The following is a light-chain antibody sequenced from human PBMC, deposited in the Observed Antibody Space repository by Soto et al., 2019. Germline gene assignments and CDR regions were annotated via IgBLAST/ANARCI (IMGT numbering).Light chain of an antibody. Sequence: QSALTQPASVSGSPGQSITISCTGTSSDVGSYNIVSWYQQHPGKAPKLMIYEGSKRPSGVSNCFSGSKSGNTASLTISGLQAEDEADYYCCSSAGSSTHVVFGGGTKLTVL. V-gene: IGLV2-23*01. CDR2: EGS. CDR3: CSSAGSSTHVV. J-gene: IGLJ2*01. CDR1: SSDVGSYNI.